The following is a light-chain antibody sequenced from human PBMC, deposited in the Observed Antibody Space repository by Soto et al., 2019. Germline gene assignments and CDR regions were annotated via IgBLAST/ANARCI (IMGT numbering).Light chain of an antibody. CDR1: SSDVGGYNY. V-gene: IGLV2-14*01. Sequence: QSALTQPASVSGSPGQSVTISCTGTSSDVGGYNYVSWYQQHPGTAPKLLIYDDSNRPSGVSNRFSGSKSGNTASLTISGLQAEDEADYYCSSYTSSSTLGVFGGGTKLTVL. J-gene: IGLJ2*01. CDR3: SSYTSSSTLGV. CDR2: DDS.